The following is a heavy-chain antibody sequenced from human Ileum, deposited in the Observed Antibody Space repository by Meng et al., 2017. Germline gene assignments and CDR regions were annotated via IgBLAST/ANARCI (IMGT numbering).Heavy chain of an antibody. V-gene: IGHV3-30*16. CDR2: ISQDGTHK. Sequence: GESLKISCAASGFTFSVYGMHWVRQAPGKGLEGVAFISQDGTHKFYADSVKGRFTISRDNSKNTLFLQMNNLSDDTAVYYCARGGSDWSGDFWGQGTLVTVSS. CDR1: GFTFSVYG. CDR3: ARGGSDWSGDF. J-gene: IGHJ4*02. D-gene: IGHD3-9*01.